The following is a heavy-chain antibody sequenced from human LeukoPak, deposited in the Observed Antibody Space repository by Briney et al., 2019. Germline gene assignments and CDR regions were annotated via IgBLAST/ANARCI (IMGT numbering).Heavy chain of an antibody. D-gene: IGHD6-6*01. J-gene: IGHJ4*02. Sequence: ASVTVSCKASGYTFTSYYMHWVRQAPGQGLEWMGIINPSGGSTSYAQKFQVRVTKTRHTSTSTVDRELSSLRSEDTAVYCCARDCRYSSSSGDWGQGTLVTVSS. CDR2: INPSGGST. V-gene: IGHV1-46*01. CDR1: GYTFTSYY. CDR3: ARDCRYSSSSGD.